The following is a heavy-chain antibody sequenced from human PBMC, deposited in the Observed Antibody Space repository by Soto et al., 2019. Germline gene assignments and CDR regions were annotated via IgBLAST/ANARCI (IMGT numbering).Heavy chain of an antibody. CDR3: ARQNSGYYYVGSYYGMDV. V-gene: IGHV5-51*01. D-gene: IGHD3-22*01. Sequence: PGESLKISCKGSGYSFTSYWIGWVRQMPGKGLEWMGIIYPGDSDTRYSPSFQGQVTISADKSISTAYLQWSSLKASDTAMYYCARQNSGYYYVGSYYGMDVWGQGTTVTVSS. CDR1: GYSFTSYW. J-gene: IGHJ6*02. CDR2: IYPGDSDT.